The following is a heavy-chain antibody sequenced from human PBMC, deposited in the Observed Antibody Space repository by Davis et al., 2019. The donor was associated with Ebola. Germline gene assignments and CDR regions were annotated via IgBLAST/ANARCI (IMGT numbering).Heavy chain of an antibody. V-gene: IGHV4-59*08. Sequence: PSETLSLTCTVSPFSFIRYYWSWIRQPPGKGLEWIGYIYYSGSTNYNPSLKSRVTISVDTSKNQFSLKLSSVTAADTAVYYCARHAEYQLLLRLNWFDTWGQGTVVTVSS. CDR2: IYYSGST. J-gene: IGHJ5*02. CDR3: ARHAEYQLLLRLNWFDT. D-gene: IGHD2-2*01. CDR1: PFSFIRYY.